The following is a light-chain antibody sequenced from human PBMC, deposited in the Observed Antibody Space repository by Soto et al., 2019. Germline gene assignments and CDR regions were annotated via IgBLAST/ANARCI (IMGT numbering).Light chain of an antibody. V-gene: IGKV3-15*01. CDR2: GAS. CDR1: QSVSSN. Sequence: EIVMTQSPATLSVSPGERATLSCRASQSVSSNLAWYQQKPGQAPRLLIYGASTRATGIPARFSGSGSGTEFTLTITSLHSEDFAVYYCQQYNNWPRPFGRGTKVEIK. CDR3: QQYNNWPRP. J-gene: IGKJ1*01.